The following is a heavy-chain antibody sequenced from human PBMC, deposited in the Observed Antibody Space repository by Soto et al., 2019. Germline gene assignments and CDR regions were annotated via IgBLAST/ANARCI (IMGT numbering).Heavy chain of an antibody. V-gene: IGHV3-74*01. J-gene: IGHJ4*02. CDR1: GFTFSNYW. CDR2: IDHDGPT. CDR3: VRDSHGDY. Sequence: EVQLVESGGGLVQPGGSLRLSCAGSGFTFSNYWMHWVRQAPGKALEWVSRIDHDGPTDYADSVRGRFTISRDNAENTLYLQMNSLRPEDRVVYYCVRDSHGDYWGQGTLVTVSS.